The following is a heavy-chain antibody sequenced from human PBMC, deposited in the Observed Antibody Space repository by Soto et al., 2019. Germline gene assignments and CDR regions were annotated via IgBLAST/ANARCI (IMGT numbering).Heavy chain of an antibody. D-gene: IGHD3-16*01. V-gene: IGHV1-69*08. CDR1: GGTFSSYT. Sequence: QVQLVQSGAEVKKPGSSVKVSCKASGGTFSSYTISWVRQAPGQGLEWMGRIIPILGIANYAQKFQGRVTMTADKSTRTAYMGLSRLRSEDTGVYYCARDLGGPMDVWGQGTTVTVSS. CDR3: ARDLGGPMDV. CDR2: IIPILGIA. J-gene: IGHJ6*02.